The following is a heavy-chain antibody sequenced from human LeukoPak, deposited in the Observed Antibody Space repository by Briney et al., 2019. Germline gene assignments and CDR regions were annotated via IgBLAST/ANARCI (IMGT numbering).Heavy chain of an antibody. V-gene: IGHV3-48*03. D-gene: IGHD6-19*01. CDR1: GXTFSSDE. Sequence: GGSLRLSCAASGXTFSSDEMNWVRQAPGKGLEWVSYISISGSTIYNADSVKGRFTISRDNAKNSLYLQMNSLRAEDTAVYYCAREGIAVPGAIDYWGQGTLVTVSS. CDR3: AREGIAVPGAIDY. CDR2: ISISGSTI. J-gene: IGHJ4*02.